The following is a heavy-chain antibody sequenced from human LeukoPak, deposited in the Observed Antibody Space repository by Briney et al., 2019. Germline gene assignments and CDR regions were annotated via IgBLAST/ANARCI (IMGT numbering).Heavy chain of an antibody. Sequence: ASVKVSCKASGYTFTSYAMHWVRQAPGQRLEWMGWINAGNGNTKYSQKFQGRVTITRDTSASTAYMELSSLRSEDTAVYYCARTPLRVYYYDSSGYYFDYWGQGTLVTVSS. CDR1: GYTFTSYA. D-gene: IGHD3-22*01. CDR3: ARTPLRVYYYDSSGYYFDY. J-gene: IGHJ4*02. CDR2: INAGNGNT. V-gene: IGHV1-3*01.